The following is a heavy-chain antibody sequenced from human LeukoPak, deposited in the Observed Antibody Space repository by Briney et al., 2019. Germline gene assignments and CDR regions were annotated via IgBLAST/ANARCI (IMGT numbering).Heavy chain of an antibody. CDR2: IYTSGST. J-gene: IGHJ4*02. D-gene: IGHD3-22*01. V-gene: IGHV4-61*02. CDR1: GGSISSGSYY. Sequence: SETLSLTCTVSGGSISSGSYYWSWIRQPAGKGLEWIGRIYTSGSTNYNPSLKSRVTISVDTSKNQFSLKLSSVTAADTAVYYCALYDSSGYYFDYWGQGTLVTVSS. CDR3: ALYDSSGYYFDY.